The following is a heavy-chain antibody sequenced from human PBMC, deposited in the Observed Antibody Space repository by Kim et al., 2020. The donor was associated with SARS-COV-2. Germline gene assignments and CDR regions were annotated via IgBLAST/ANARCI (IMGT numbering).Heavy chain of an antibody. D-gene: IGHD4-17*01. J-gene: IGHJ4*02. V-gene: IGHV1-69*04. CDR2: IIPILGIA. CDR3: ARVHDYGGNSGNYFDY. CDR1: GGTFSSYA. Sequence: SVKVSCKASGGTFSSYAISWVRQAPGQGLEWMGRIIPILGIANYAQKFQGRVTITADKSTSTAYMELSSLRSEDTAVYYCARVHDYGGNSGNYFDYWGQ.